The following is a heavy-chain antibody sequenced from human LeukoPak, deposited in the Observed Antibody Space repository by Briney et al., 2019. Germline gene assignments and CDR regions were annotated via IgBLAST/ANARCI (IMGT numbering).Heavy chain of an antibody. Sequence: GGSLRLSCAASGFTFSSYAMSWVRQAPGKGLEWVSAISGSGGSTYYADSVKGRFTISRDNAKNSLYLQMNSLRAEDTAVYYCRCSGSYYIRPVDYWGQGTLVTVSS. V-gene: IGHV3-23*01. CDR3: RCSGSYYIRPVDY. D-gene: IGHD3-10*02. J-gene: IGHJ4*02. CDR1: GFTFSSYA. CDR2: ISGSGGST.